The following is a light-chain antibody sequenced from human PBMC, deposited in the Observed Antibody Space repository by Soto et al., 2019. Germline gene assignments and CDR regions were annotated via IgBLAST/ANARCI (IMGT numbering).Light chain of an antibody. V-gene: IGLV2-14*01. CDR3: SSYTSSSTPYVV. Sequence: QYALTQPASVSGSPGQSITISCTGTSSDVGGYNYVSWYQQHPGKAPKLMIYDVSNRPSGVSNRFSGSKSGNTASLTISGLQAEDEAVYYCSSYTSSSTPYVVFGGGTQLTVL. CDR1: SSDVGGYNY. J-gene: IGLJ2*01. CDR2: DVS.